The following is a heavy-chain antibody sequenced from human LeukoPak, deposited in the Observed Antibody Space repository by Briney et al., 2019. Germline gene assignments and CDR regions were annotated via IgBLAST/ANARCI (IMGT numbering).Heavy chain of an antibody. CDR2: IYSGGSI. V-gene: IGHV3-53*01. J-gene: IGHJ6*02. Sequence: GGSLRLSCAASGFTVSSNYMSWVRQAPGKGLEWVSVIYSGGSIYYADSVKGRFTISRHNSKNTLYLQMNSLRAEDTAVYYCAKVPARDIVVVPAGMDVWGQGTTVTVSS. CDR3: AKVPARDIVVVPAGMDV. CDR1: GFTVSSNY. D-gene: IGHD2-2*01.